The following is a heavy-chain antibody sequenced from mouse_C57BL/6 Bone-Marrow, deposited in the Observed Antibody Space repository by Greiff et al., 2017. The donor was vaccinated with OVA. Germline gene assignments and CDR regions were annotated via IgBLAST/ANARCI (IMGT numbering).Heavy chain of an antibody. CDR1: GFTFSDYG. J-gene: IGHJ2*01. CDR3: ARRSVVAKRYYFDY. V-gene: IGHV5-17*01. CDR2: ISSGSSTI. Sequence: EVKLVESGGGLVKPGGSLKLSCAASGFTFSDYGMHWVRQAPEKGLEWVAYISSGSSTIYYADTVKGRFTISRDNAKNTLFLQMTSLRSEDTAMYYCARRSVVAKRYYFDYWGQGTTLTVSS. D-gene: IGHD1-1*01.